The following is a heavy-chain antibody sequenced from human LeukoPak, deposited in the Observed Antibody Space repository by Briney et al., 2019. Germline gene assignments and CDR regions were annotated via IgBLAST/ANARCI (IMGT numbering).Heavy chain of an antibody. V-gene: IGHV3-48*03. J-gene: IGHJ3*01. CDR2: SYITTSGAAT. D-gene: IGHD2-2*01. CDR3: AREDAKDALDL. Sequence: GGSLRLSCAASGFTFSSYEMNWVRQAPGRGLEWLSYSYITTSGAATFYAESVEGRFTISRDNVKNSLYLQMNSLRAEDTAVYYCAREDAKDALDLWGQGTMVTVSS. CDR1: GFTFSSYE.